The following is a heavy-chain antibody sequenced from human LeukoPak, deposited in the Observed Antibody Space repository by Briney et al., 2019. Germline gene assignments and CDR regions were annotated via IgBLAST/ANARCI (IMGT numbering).Heavy chain of an antibody. CDR3: ARDSGEYYFDY. D-gene: IGHD2-15*01. CDR1: GYTFTSYA. J-gene: IGHJ4*02. CDR2: INAGSGNT. Sequence: ASVQVSCKASGYTFTSYAMHWVRQAPGQRLEWMGWINAGSGNTKYSQNFQGRVTISRDTSASTAYMELSSLTSEDTAVYYCARDSGEYYFDYWGQGTLVTVSS. V-gene: IGHV1-3*01.